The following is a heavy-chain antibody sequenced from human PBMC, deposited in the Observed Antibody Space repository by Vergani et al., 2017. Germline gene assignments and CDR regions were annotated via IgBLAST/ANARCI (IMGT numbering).Heavy chain of an antibody. CDR1: GGSISSSNL. V-gene: IGHV4-4*02. CDR2: IYYSGST. CDR3: ARHTPQWPDVGDAFDI. J-gene: IGHJ3*02. D-gene: IGHD6-19*01. Sequence: QVQLQESGPGLVKPSGTLSLTCAVSGGSISSSNLWSWVRQPPGKGLEWIGYIYYSGSTNYNPSLKSRVTISVDTSKNQFSLKLSSVTAADTAVYYCARHTPQWPDVGDAFDIWGQGTMVTVSS.